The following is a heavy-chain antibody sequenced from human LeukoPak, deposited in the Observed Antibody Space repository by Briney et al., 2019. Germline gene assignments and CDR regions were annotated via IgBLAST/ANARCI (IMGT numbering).Heavy chain of an antibody. CDR1: GYTFPSYF. CDR3: AGSSGSYRHIDC. Sequence: ASVKVSCKASGYTFPSYFMHWVRQAPGQGLEWMGIINPTGGSTTYAQKFQGRVTMTRDTSTSTAYMELSSLRSEDTAVYYCAGSSGSYRHIDCWGQGTLVTVSS. V-gene: IGHV1-46*01. CDR2: INPTGGST. J-gene: IGHJ4*02. D-gene: IGHD1-26*01.